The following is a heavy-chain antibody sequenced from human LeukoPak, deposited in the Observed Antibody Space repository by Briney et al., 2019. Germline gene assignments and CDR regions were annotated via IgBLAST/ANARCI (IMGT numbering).Heavy chain of an antibody. CDR1: GGSISSHY. CDR2: IYYSGST. D-gene: IGHD3-22*01. V-gene: IGHV4-59*11. CDR3: ARSGYYDSSGSTGYFDY. Sequence: SETLSLTCTVSGGSISSHYWSWIRQPPGKGLEWIGYIYYSGSTNYNPSLKSRVTISVDTSKNQFSLKLSSVTAADTAVYYCARSGYYDSSGSTGYFDYWGREPWSPSPQ. J-gene: IGHJ4*02.